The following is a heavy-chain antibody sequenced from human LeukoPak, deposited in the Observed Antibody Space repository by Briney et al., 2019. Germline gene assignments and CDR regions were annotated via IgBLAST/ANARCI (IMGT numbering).Heavy chain of an antibody. Sequence: PGGSLRLSCAASGFTVSSHYMAWVRQPPGKGLEWVSIIFGGGGTYYAGSVRGRFTISRDNAKNSLYLQMNSLRAEDTALYYCAKDRVAVADYHFDYWGQGTLVTVSS. CDR1: GFTVSSHY. J-gene: IGHJ4*02. CDR2: IFGGGGT. CDR3: AKDRVAVADYHFDY. D-gene: IGHD6-19*01. V-gene: IGHV3-53*05.